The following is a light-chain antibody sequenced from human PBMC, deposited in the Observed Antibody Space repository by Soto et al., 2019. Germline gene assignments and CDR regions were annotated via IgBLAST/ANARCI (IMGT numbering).Light chain of an antibody. Sequence: EIVLTQSPATLSLSPGEGATLSCRASQSVTSSLVWYQQKPCQAPRLLIYDASNRATGIPARFSGSGSGTDFTLTISSLEPEDSAVYYCQHRSTWPRTFGGGTKVEIK. CDR3: QHRSTWPRT. CDR2: DAS. J-gene: IGKJ4*01. CDR1: QSVTSS. V-gene: IGKV3-11*01.